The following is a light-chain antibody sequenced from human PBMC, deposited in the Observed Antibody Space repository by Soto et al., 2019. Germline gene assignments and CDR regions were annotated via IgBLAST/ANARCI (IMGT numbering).Light chain of an antibody. Sequence: QSALTQPASVSGSPGQSITISCTGTSSDVGGYNYVSWYQQHPGKAPKLMIYDVTNRPSGVSNRFSGSKSGNTASLTISGLQAEDEADYYCSSYSRNRILVFGGGTKVTVL. CDR3: SSYSRNRILV. CDR2: DVT. V-gene: IGLV2-14*01. J-gene: IGLJ3*02. CDR1: SSDVGGYNY.